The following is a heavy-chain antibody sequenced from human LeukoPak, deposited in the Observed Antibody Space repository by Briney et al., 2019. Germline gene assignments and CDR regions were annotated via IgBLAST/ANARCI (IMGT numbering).Heavy chain of an antibody. CDR3: ARAEVSVADWFDP. CDR2: IKQDGSDI. Sequence: TGGSLRLSCTVSGFTFSRYWMAWVRQAPGKGLEWVANIKQDGSDIFYGDSVRGRFTVSRDNAENSLFLQMTSLRVEDTAVYYCARAEVSVADWFDPWGQGTLVTVSS. V-gene: IGHV3-7*03. D-gene: IGHD6-19*01. CDR1: GFTFSRYW. J-gene: IGHJ5*02.